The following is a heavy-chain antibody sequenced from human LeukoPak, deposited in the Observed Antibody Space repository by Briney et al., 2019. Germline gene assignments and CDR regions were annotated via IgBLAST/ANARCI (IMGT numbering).Heavy chain of an antibody. D-gene: IGHD6-19*01. V-gene: IGHV4-59*08. CDR1: GGSIGSLY. CDR2: IYYSGTT. CDR3: ARHSIVGQWLVPFDY. Sequence: SETLSLTCTVSGGSIGSLYWSWIRQPPRKGLEWIGYIYYSGTTNYNPSLKSRVTISVDTSKNQFSLKLSSVTAADTAVYYCARHSIVGQWLVPFDYWGQGTLVTVSS. J-gene: IGHJ4*02.